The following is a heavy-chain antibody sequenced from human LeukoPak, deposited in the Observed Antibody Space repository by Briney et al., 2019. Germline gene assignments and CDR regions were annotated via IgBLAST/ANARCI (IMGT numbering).Heavy chain of an antibody. V-gene: IGHV4-4*07. CDR2: IYASGGT. D-gene: IGHD2-2*01. CDR1: GGSISSYY. CDR3: ARSVGYCSSASCYVNWFDP. Sequence: TSETLSLTCTVSGGSISSYYWSWIRQPAGKGLEWIGRIYASGGTNYNPSLKSRLTISVDKSKNQFSLRLSSVTAADTAVYYCARSVGYCSSASCYVNWFDPWGQGTLVTVSS. J-gene: IGHJ5*02.